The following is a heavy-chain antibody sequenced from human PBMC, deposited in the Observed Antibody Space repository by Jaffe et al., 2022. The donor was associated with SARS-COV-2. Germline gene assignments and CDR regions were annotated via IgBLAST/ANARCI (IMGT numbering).Heavy chain of an antibody. V-gene: IGHV3-23*01. D-gene: IGHD3-22*01. CDR3: AKFSKYSSGYYRNEYYFDY. CDR2: ISGSGGST. Sequence: EVQLLESGGGLVQPGGSLRLSCAASGFTFSSYAMSWVRQAPGKGLEWVSAISGSGGSTYYADSVKGRFTISRDNSKNTLYLQMNSLRAEDTAVYYCAKFSKYSSGYYRNEYYFDYWGQGTLVTVSS. CDR1: GFTFSSYA. J-gene: IGHJ4*02.